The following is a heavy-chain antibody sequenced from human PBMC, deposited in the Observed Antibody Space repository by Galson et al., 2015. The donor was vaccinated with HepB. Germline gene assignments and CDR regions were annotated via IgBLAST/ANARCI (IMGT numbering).Heavy chain of an antibody. V-gene: IGHV3-53*01. Sequence: SLRLSCAVSGFSVSSNYITWVRQAPGKGLECVAHIYSGGNTYYADSVKGRFTVSRDNSKNTLYLQMNSLRAEDAAVYYCARGLVRSGYYGDYWGQGTLVTVSS. J-gene: IGHJ4*02. D-gene: IGHD3-3*01. CDR3: ARGLVRSGYYGDY. CDR2: IYSGGNT. CDR1: GFSVSSNY.